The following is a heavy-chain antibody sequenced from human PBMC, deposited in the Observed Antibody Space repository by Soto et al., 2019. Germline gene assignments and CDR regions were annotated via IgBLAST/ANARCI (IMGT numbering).Heavy chain of an antibody. Sequence: ASVKVSCKASGYTFTSYGISWVRQAPGQGLEWMGWISAYNGNTNYAQKLQGRVTMTTDTSTSTAYMELRSLRSDDTAVYYCARDNNWNDVYAFDIWGQGTMVTVSS. D-gene: IGHD1-20*01. CDR2: ISAYNGNT. CDR3: ARDNNWNDVYAFDI. CDR1: GYTFTSYG. V-gene: IGHV1-18*01. J-gene: IGHJ3*02.